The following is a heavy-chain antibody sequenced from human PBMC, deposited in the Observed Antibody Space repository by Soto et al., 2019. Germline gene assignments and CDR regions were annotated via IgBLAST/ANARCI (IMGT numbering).Heavy chain of an antibody. J-gene: IGHJ3*02. D-gene: IGHD6-13*01. CDR2: IYYRGST. Sequence: QVQLQQSGPGLVKPSQNLSLTCTVSGGSISSGGYYWSWIRQHPGKGLEWIGYIYYRGSTYYIPSLKSRVTISVDTSKNQCSLKLTSVPAADTDVYYCARKYSSSWYAAFDIWGQGTKVTVSS. CDR1: GGSISSGGYY. CDR3: ARKYSSSWYAAFDI. V-gene: IGHV4-31*03.